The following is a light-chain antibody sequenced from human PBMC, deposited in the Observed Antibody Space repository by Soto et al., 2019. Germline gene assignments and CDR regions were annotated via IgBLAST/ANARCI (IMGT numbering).Light chain of an antibody. CDR2: KAS. J-gene: IGKJ1*01. V-gene: IGKV1-5*03. CDR1: QSISSW. Sequence: IQMTQSPSTLSASVGDRVTITCRASQSISSWLAWYQQKPGKAPKLLIYKASSLERGVPSRFSGSGSGTEFTLTISSLQPDDYATYYCQHSDTYTWTFGQGTKVEIK. CDR3: QHSDTYTWT.